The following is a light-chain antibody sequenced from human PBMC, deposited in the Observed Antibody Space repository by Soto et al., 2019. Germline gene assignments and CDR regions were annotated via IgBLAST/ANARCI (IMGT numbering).Light chain of an antibody. CDR1: SSDVGGYSF. Sequence: QSALTQPRSVSGSPGQSVTISCTGTSSDVGGYSFVSGYHQHPGKAPKLMIYDVSKRPSGVPDRFSGSKSGNTASLTISGLQAEDEADYYCCSYAGSYTYVFGTGTKLTVL. J-gene: IGLJ1*01. CDR2: DVS. V-gene: IGLV2-11*01. CDR3: CSYAGSYTYV.